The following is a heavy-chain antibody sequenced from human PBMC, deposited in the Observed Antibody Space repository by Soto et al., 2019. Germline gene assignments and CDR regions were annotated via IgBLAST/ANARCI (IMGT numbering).Heavy chain of an antibody. V-gene: IGHV3-23*01. CDR1: GFTFSSYA. CDR2: ISGSGGST. Sequence: GGSLRLSCAASGFTFSSYAMSWVRQAPGKGLEWVSAISGSGGSTYYADSVKGRFTVSRDNSKNTLYLQMNSLRAEDTAVYYCAKHGEYSSSYFDYWGQGTLVTVSS. CDR3: AKHGEYSSSYFDY. J-gene: IGHJ4*02. D-gene: IGHD6-6*01.